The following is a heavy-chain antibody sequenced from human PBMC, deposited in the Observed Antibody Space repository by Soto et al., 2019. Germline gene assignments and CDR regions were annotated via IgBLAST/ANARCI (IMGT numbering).Heavy chain of an antibody. V-gene: IGHV3-23*01. J-gene: IGHJ4*02. CDR2: ISGSGGST. Sequence: EVQLLESGGGLVQPGGSLRLSCAASGFTFSSYAMSWVRQAPGKGLEWVSAISGSGGSTYYADYVKGRFTISRDNSKNSLYLQMNRLRAEDTAVYYCAKGGVPAATPFDYWGQGTLVTVSS. D-gene: IGHD2-2*01. CDR1: GFTFSSYA. CDR3: AKGGVPAATPFDY.